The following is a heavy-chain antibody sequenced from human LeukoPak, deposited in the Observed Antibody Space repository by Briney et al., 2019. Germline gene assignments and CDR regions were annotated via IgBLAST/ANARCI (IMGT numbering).Heavy chain of an antibody. V-gene: IGHV3-21*01. J-gene: IGHJ4*02. CDR1: GFTFSSYS. CDR2: ISSSSSYI. Sequence: GGSLRLSCAASGFTFSSYSMNWVRQAPGKGLEWVSSISSSSSYIYYADSVKSRFTISRDNAKNSLYLQMNSLRAEDTAVYYCAKFYDSSGYYNFDYWGQGTLVTVSS. D-gene: IGHD3-22*01. CDR3: AKFYDSSGYYNFDY.